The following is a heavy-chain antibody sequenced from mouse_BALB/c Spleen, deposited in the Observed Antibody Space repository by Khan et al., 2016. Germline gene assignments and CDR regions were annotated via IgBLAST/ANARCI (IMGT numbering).Heavy chain of an antibody. V-gene: IGHV14-3*02. CDR2: SDPANGNH. D-gene: IGHD1-1*01. CDR1: GFNIKDTY. Sequence: VQLKQSGAELVKPGASVKLSCTASGFNIKDTYMHWVKQRPEQGLEWIGMSDPANGNHKDDPKFQGNATITTDTTSNPAWRQLSSLTSEDTAVYYCDTTVVGYFDVWGAGTTVTVSS. J-gene: IGHJ1*01. CDR3: DTTVVGYFDV.